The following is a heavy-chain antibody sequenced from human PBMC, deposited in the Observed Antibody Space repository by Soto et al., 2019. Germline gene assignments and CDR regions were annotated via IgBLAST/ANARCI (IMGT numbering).Heavy chain of an antibody. J-gene: IGHJ4*02. V-gene: IGHV3-48*01. D-gene: IGHD1-1*01. CDR3: AREGLSISTAHDGTPFH. CDR1: GFTFRNYG. Sequence: GGSLRLSCAASGFTFRNYGMNWVRQAPGKGLEWVSYIGLGGSTKYYADSVEGRFTISRDNAKNTLYLQMNSLRAEDTAIYYCAREGLSISTAHDGTPFHWGLGTLVTVSS. CDR2: IGLGGSTK.